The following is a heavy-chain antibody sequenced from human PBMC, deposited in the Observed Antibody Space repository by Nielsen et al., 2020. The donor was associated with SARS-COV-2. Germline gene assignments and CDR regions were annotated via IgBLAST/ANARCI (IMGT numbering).Heavy chain of an antibody. CDR2: ISWNSGSI. CDR3: ASLGRIAAAGIDAFDI. J-gene: IGHJ3*02. V-gene: IGHV3-9*01. D-gene: IGHD6-13*01. Sequence: GGSLRLSCAASGFTFDDYAMHWVRQAPGKGLEWVSGISWNSGSIGYADSVKGRFTISRDNAKNFLYLQMNSLRAEDTALYYCASLGRIAAAGIDAFDIWGQGTMVTVSS. CDR1: GFTFDDYA.